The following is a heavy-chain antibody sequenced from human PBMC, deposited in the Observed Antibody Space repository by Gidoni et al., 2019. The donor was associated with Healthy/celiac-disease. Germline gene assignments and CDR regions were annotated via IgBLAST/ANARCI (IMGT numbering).Heavy chain of an antibody. CDR2: IKSKTDGGTT. V-gene: IGHV3-15*01. Sequence: EVQLVESGEGLVKPGGSLRLSCAASGFTFSNAWMSWVRQAPGKGLEWVGRIKSKTDGGTTDYAAPVKGRFTISRDDSKNTLYLQMNSLKTEDTAVYYCTTDCWSGVLYEYYFDYWGQGTLVTVSS. J-gene: IGHJ4*02. CDR1: GFTFSNAW. CDR3: TTDCWSGVLYEYYFDY. D-gene: IGHD3-3*01.